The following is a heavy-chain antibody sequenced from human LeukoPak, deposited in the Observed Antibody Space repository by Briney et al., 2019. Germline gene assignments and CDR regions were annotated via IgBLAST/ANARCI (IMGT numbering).Heavy chain of an antibody. D-gene: IGHD3-22*01. Sequence: ASVKVSFKASGYTFSRYYMHWVRQAPGQGLEWMGWINPNSGDTNYAEKFQGRVTMTRDTSISTAYMDLGRLRSDDTAVYYCARDLGQTYYYDSSGLDSWGQGTLVTVSS. V-gene: IGHV1-2*02. CDR2: INPNSGDT. CDR3: ARDLGQTYYYDSSGLDS. J-gene: IGHJ4*02. CDR1: GYTFSRYY.